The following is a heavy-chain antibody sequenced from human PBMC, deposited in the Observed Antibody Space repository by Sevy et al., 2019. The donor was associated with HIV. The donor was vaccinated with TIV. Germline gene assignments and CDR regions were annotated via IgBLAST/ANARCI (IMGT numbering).Heavy chain of an antibody. J-gene: IGHJ4*02. CDR2: ISYDGNIE. Sequence: GGSLRLSCAASGFTFSTHAMHWVRQAPGKGLEWVAIISYDGNIEYYPDSVKGRFTISRDDSKNTLYLQMNSLRSEDTALYYCARDLGYESTGYLPLFDNWGQRTLVTDSS. V-gene: IGHV3-30-3*01. CDR1: GFTFSTHA. D-gene: IGHD3-22*01. CDR3: ARDLGYESTGYLPLFDN.